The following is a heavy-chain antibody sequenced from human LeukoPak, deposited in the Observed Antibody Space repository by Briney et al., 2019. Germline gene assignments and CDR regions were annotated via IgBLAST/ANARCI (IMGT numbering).Heavy chain of an antibody. CDR3: ARDWRDYGDYGGLDY. CDR2: IIPIFGTA. Sequence: ASVKVSCKASGGTFSSYAISWVRQAPGQGLEWMGGIIPIFGTANYAQKFQGRVTITADESTSTAYMELSSLRSEDTAVYYCARDWRDYGDYGGLDYWGQGTLVTVSS. J-gene: IGHJ4*02. V-gene: IGHV1-69*13. D-gene: IGHD4-17*01. CDR1: GGTFSSYA.